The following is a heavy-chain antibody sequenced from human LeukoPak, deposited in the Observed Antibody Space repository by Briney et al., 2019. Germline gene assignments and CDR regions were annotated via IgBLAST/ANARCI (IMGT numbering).Heavy chain of an antibody. Sequence: AGGSLRLSCAASGFTFSSYAMHWVRQAPGKGREYVSAISSNGGSTYYANSVKGRFTISRDNSKNTLYLQMGSLRAEDMAVYYCATLIQTTTVKKKIFDYWGQGTLVTVSS. D-gene: IGHD4-17*01. V-gene: IGHV3-64*01. CDR2: ISSNGGST. CDR3: ATLIQTTTVKKKIFDY. CDR1: GFTFSSYA. J-gene: IGHJ4*02.